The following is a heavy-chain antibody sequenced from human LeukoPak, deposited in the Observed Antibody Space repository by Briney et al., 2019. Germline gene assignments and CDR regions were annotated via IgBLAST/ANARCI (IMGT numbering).Heavy chain of an antibody. CDR3: ARDRDSSSWYSV. D-gene: IGHD6-13*01. J-gene: IGHJ4*02. V-gene: IGHV3-23*01. CDR2: FTNGGTT. CDR1: GFTFSTYG. Sequence: GGTLRLSCAASGFTFSTYGMSWVRQAPGKGLEWVSSFTNGGTTYYADSVKGRFTISRDNAKNTLYLQMNSLRAEDTAVYYCARDRDSSSWYSVWGQGTLVTVSS.